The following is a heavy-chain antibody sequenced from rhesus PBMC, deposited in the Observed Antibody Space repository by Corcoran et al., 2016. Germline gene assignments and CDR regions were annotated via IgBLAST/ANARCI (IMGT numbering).Heavy chain of an antibody. J-gene: IGHJ4*01. V-gene: IGHV4-80*01. CDR1: GCSLSSNW. Sequence: QVQLQESGPGLVQPSGTLSLTCAVSGCSLSSNWWRWIRQAPRKGLEWIGQMSGDRGSTSYNPSLRSRVTVSNDASKHQFSLKLSSVTAADTAVYYCARHTGYSHASWGQGVLVTVSP. D-gene: IGHD5-12*01. CDR2: MSGDRGST. CDR3: ARHTGYSHAS.